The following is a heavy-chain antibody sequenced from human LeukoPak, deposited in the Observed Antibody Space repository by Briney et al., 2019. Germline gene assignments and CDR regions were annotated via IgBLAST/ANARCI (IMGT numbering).Heavy chain of an antibody. D-gene: IGHD2-21*02. Sequence: GASVKVSCKASGYTFTSYGISWVRQAPGQGLEWMGGIIPLFGTTNYAQRFQGRVTITADKSTSSSYMELTSLTSEDTAVYYCARDGGGDWDYWGQGTLVTVSS. CDR3: ARDGGGDWDY. CDR2: IIPLFGTT. CDR1: GYTFTSYG. J-gene: IGHJ4*02. V-gene: IGHV1-69*06.